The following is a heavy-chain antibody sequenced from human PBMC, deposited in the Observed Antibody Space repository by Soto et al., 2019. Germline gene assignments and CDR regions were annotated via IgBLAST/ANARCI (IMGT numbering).Heavy chain of an antibody. V-gene: IGHV1-18*04. Sequence: QLVQSGDEVKKPGASVKVSCRASGYIFNSVGISWLRQVPGQGLEWMGWVSTYSEHTKSVQKFQDRVNLTADTSTSTVHMERRSLRSADTAVYYCARDLNWNNVLGFDSWGQGTLVTVSS. CDR3: ARDLNWNNVLGFDS. D-gene: IGHD1-20*01. CDR1: GYIFNSVG. J-gene: IGHJ4*02. CDR2: VSTYSEHT.